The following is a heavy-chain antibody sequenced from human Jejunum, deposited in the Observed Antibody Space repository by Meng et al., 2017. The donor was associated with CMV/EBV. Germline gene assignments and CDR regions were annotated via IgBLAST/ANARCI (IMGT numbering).Heavy chain of an antibody. D-gene: IGHD2-15*01. V-gene: IGHV4-59*11. CDR2: IYYSGST. Sequence: GTISSHYWTWIRQTPGKGLEWIGYIYYSGSTTYNPYIKSRVTISIDRSKNQFSLKLTSVTAADTAVYYCAKDKGCRDTTCQNWLDPWGQGTLVTVSS. CDR1: GTISSHY. CDR3: AKDKGCRDTTCQNWLDP. J-gene: IGHJ5*02.